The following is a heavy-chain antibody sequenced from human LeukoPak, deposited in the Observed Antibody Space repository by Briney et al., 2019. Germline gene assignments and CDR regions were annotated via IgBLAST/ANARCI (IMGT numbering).Heavy chain of an antibody. D-gene: IGHD5-18*01. J-gene: IGHJ6*03. CDR3: AKGRGYSYLPESMDV. Sequence: LSLTCTVSGGSISRNYWSWIRQAPGKRLEWVSYINSSGYTIYYADSVKGRFTISRDNAKNSLYLQMNSLRAEDTGVYYCAKGRGYSYLPESMDVWGKGTTVTVSS. CDR1: GGSISRNY. CDR2: INSSGYTI. V-gene: IGHV3-11*01.